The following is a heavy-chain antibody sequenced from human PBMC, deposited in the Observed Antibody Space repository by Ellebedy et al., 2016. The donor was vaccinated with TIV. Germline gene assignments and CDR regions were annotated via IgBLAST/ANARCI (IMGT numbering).Heavy chain of an antibody. V-gene: IGHV4-39*01. D-gene: IGHD3-3*01. CDR1: GGSISSSSYY. J-gene: IGHJ5*02. CDR3: ARTSTIEGWFDP. Sequence: SETLSLTCSVSGGSISSSSYYWGWIRQPPGKGLEWIGNIYYTGSTYNNPSLKSPVTISVDTSKNQFSLKLSSVTAADTAVYYCARTSTIEGWFDPWGQGTLVTVSS. CDR2: IYYTGST.